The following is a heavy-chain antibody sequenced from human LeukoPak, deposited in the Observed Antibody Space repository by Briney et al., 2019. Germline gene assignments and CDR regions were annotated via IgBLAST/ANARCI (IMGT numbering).Heavy chain of an antibody. CDR3: ARDQPPGIAVAGTDAFEI. D-gene: IGHD6-19*01. Sequence: PGGSLRLSCAASGFTFSSYSMNWVRQAPGKGLEWVSSISSSSSYIYYADSVKGRFTISRDNAKNSLYLQMNSLRAEDTAVYYCARDQPPGIAVAGTDAFEIWGQGTMVTVSS. CDR1: GFTFSSYS. J-gene: IGHJ3*02. V-gene: IGHV3-21*01. CDR2: ISSSSSYI.